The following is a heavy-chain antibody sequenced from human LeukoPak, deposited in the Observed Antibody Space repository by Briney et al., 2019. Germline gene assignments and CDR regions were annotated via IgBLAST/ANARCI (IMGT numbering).Heavy chain of an antibody. D-gene: IGHD3-22*01. CDR3: ARGLSSGHTGY. CDR1: GGTFSSYA. Sequence: ASVKVSCKASGGTFSSYAISWVRQAPGQGLEWMGWISAYNGNTNYAQKLQGRVTMTTDTSTSTAYMELRSLRSDDTAVYYCARGLSSGHTGYWGQGTLVTVSS. CDR2: ISAYNGNT. J-gene: IGHJ4*02. V-gene: IGHV1-18*01.